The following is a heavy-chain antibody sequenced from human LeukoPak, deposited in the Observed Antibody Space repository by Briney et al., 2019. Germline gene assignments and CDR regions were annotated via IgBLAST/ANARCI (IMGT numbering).Heavy chain of an antibody. D-gene: IGHD2-2*01. V-gene: IGHV4-34*01. CDR2: INHSGRT. CDR1: GGSFSGYY. J-gene: IGHJ6*03. Sequence: PSETLSLTCAVYGGSFSGYYWSWIRQPPGKGLEWIGEINHSGRTNYNPSLKSRVTISVDTSKNQFSLKLSSVTAADTAVYYCARGKVVPAAIDYYYYYYMDVWGKGTTVTVSS. CDR3: ARGKVVPAAIDYYYYYYMDV.